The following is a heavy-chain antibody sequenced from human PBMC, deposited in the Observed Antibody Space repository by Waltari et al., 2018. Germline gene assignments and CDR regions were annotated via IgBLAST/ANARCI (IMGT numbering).Heavy chain of an antibody. D-gene: IGHD3-22*01. CDR3: ARGLYYYDSSGYYYFNWFDP. Sequence: QLQLQESGPGLVKPSETLSLTCTVSGGSISSYYWSWIRQPPGKGLEWIGYIYYSGSTNYNPSRKSRVTISVDTSKNQFALKLSSVTAADTAVYYCARGLYYYDSSGYYYFNWFDPWGQGTLVTVSS. V-gene: IGHV4-59*01. CDR2: IYYSGST. CDR1: GGSISSYY. J-gene: IGHJ5*02.